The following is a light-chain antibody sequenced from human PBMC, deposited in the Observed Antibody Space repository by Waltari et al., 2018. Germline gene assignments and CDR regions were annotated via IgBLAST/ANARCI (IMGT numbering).Light chain of an antibody. V-gene: IGKV3-20*01. CDR1: QSVSRA. CDR3: QHYLRLPAT. Sequence: EIVLTQSPGTLSLSPGERATLSCRASQSVSRALAWYQQKPGQAPRLLIYGASNRATGIPDRFSGSGSGTDFSLTISSLEPEEFAVYYCQHYLRLPATFGQGTKVEIK. CDR2: GAS. J-gene: IGKJ1*01.